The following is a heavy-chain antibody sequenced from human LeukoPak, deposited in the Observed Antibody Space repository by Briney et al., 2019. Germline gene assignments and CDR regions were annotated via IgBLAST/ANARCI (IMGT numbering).Heavy chain of an antibody. V-gene: IGHV1-2*06. Sequence: ASVKVSCKASGYTFTGYYMHWVRQAPGQGLEWMGRINPNSGSTNYAQKFQGRVTMTRDTSISTAYMELSRLRSDDTAVYYCAREGAWDGYNIYGLDVWGQGTTVTVSS. CDR1: GYTFTGYY. CDR3: AREGAWDGYNIYGLDV. CDR2: INPNSGST. D-gene: IGHD5-24*01. J-gene: IGHJ6*02.